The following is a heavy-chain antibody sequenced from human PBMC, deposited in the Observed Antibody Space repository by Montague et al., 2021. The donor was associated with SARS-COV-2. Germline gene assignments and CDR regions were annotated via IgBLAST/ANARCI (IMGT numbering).Heavy chain of an antibody. Sequence: SETLSLTCTVSGGSISSSSYYWGWIRQPPGKGLEWIGSIYYTGSTXYKPSLKGRVTISVDTSKNQFSLKLSSVTAADTAVYYCARDTRIAMLVVVTRYGLDVWGQGTTVTVSS. D-gene: IGHD3-22*01. CDR3: ARDTRIAMLVVVTRYGLDV. V-gene: IGHV4-39*07. CDR2: IYYTGST. J-gene: IGHJ6*02. CDR1: GGSISSSSYY.